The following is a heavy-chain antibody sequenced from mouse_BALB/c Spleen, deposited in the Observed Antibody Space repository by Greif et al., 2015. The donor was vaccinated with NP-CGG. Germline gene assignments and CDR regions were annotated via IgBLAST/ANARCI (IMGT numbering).Heavy chain of an antibody. V-gene: IGHV5-9-4*01. CDR2: ISSGGSYT. CDR3: ARPYYGFYFDY. CDR1: GFTFSSYA. J-gene: IGHJ2*01. D-gene: IGHD1-2*01. Sequence: EVKLVESGGGLVKPGGSLKLSCAASGFTFSSYAMSWVRQSPEERLEWVAEISSGGSYTYYPDTVTGRFTISRDNAKNTLYLEMSSLRSEDTAMYYCARPYYGFYFDYWGQGTTLTVSS.